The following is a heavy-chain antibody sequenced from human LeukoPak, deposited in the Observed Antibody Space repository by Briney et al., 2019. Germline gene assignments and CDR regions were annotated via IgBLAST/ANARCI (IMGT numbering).Heavy chain of an antibody. J-gene: IGHJ4*02. CDR2: VSWNGIRT. CDR3: ARGPSRAATLDY. CDR1: GFTFDDYS. Sequence: GGSLRLSCAASGFTFDDYSIHWVRQAPGKGLEWVSLVSWNGIRTYYSDSVKGRFTISRVNAKNSLYLQMNSLRAEDTAVYYCARGPSRAATLDYWGQGTLVTVSS. V-gene: IGHV3-43*01. D-gene: IGHD2-15*01.